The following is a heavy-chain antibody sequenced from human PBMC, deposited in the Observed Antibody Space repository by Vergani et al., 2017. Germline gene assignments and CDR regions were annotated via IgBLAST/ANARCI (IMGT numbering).Heavy chain of an antibody. J-gene: IGHJ6*02. Sequence: EVQLVESGGGLVQPGGSLRLSCAASGFTFSSYWMHWVRQAPGKGLVWVSRINSDGSSTSYADSVKGRFTISRDNAKNTLYLQMNSLRAEDTAVYYCARVILVQLERRYYYYGMDVWGQGTTVTVSS. CDR3: ARVILVQLERRYYYYGMDV. CDR2: INSDGSST. D-gene: IGHD1-1*01. CDR1: GFTFSSYW. V-gene: IGHV3-74*01.